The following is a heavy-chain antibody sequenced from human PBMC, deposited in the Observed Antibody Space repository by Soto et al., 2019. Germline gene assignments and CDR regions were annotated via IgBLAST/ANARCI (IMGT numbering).Heavy chain of an antibody. CDR1: GYTFTIYG. V-gene: IGHV1-18*01. CDR3: ARAVVGDYDYYYGMDV. CDR2: ISAYNGNT. Sequence: ASVKVSCKASGYTFTIYGISWVLQAPGQGLEWMGWISAYNGNTNYAQKLQGRVTMTTDTSTSTAYMELRSLRSDDTAVYYCARAVVGDYDYYYGMDVWGQGTTVTVSS. J-gene: IGHJ6*02. D-gene: IGHD4-17*01.